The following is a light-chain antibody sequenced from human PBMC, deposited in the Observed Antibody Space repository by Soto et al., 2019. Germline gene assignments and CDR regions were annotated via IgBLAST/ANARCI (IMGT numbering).Light chain of an antibody. CDR3: QQRINLPYT. CDR2: DAS. CDR1: QSVSSY. J-gene: IGKJ2*01. V-gene: IGKV3-11*01. Sequence: EIVLTQSPATLSLSPGERATLSCRASQSVSSYLAWYQQKPGQAPRLLIYDASNRATCIPARFSGRGFGTDLAPPTSSQGAESLSVYYCQQRINLPYTFGQGNKLEIK.